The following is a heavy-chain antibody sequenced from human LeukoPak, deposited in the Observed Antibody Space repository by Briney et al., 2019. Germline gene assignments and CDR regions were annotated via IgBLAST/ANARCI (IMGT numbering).Heavy chain of an antibody. Sequence: ASVKVSCKSSGYTFSNYGFSWVRQAPGQGLGWMGWISGYNGDTRYAQDLQGRVTVTSDTSTSTSYMELRSLRSDDTTVYYCARAPNYSGSGSPFWEVWGQGTLVTVSS. V-gene: IGHV1-18*01. CDR3: ARAPNYSGSGSPFWEV. J-gene: IGHJ4*02. D-gene: IGHD3-10*01. CDR1: GYTFSNYG. CDR2: ISGYNGDT.